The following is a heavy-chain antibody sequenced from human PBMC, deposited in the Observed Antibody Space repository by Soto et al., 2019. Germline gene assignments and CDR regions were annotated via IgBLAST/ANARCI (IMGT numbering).Heavy chain of an antibody. CDR2: IYSSGST. J-gene: IGHJ4*01. Sequence: QLQLQESGPGLVKPSETLSLTCTVSGDSISSSTYYWGWIRQPPGKGLEWIGNIYSSGSTFYNPSQKSRVTISVDTSKNQFSLSLISVTAADTAVYYCARRCSGSSFDYWGQGTLVTVSS. D-gene: IGHD3-10*02. CDR3: ARRCSGSSFDY. V-gene: IGHV4-39*01. CDR1: GDSISSSTYY.